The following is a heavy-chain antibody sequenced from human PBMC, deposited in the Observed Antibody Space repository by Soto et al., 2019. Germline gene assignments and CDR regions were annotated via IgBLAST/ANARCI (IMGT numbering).Heavy chain of an antibody. CDR3: ARDRRDIVLMVYAPHDAFDI. J-gene: IGHJ3*02. Sequence: SDTLSLTCTVSGGSISSYYWSWIRQPAGKGLEWIGRIYTSGSTNYNPSLKSRVTMSVDTSKNQFSLKLSSVTAADTAVYYCARDRRDIVLMVYAPHDAFDIWGQGTMVTVSS. CDR2: IYTSGST. V-gene: IGHV4-4*07. D-gene: IGHD2-8*01. CDR1: GGSISSYY.